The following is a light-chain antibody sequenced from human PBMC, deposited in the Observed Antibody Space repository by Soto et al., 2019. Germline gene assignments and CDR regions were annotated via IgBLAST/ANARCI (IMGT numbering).Light chain of an antibody. CDR2: DDS. Sequence: QSVLTQPASVSGSPGQSITISCTGTSSDVGGYNYVSWYQQHPGKAPKFMIYDDSSRPSGVSNRFSGSKSGNTASLTISGLQAEDEADYYCCSYTTSNTRQIVFGTGTKVTGL. V-gene: IGLV2-14*03. J-gene: IGLJ1*01. CDR1: SSDVGGYNY. CDR3: CSYTTSNTRQIV.